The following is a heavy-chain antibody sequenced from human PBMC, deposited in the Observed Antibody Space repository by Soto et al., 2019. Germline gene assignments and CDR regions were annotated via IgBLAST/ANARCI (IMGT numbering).Heavy chain of an antibody. J-gene: IGHJ4*02. CDR2: IIPIFGTA. CDR3: ARDKRQNSSGWYPHY. D-gene: IGHD6-19*01. V-gene: IGHV1-69*13. Sequence: SVKVSCKASGGTFSSYAISWVRQAPGQGLEWMGGIIPIFGTANYAQKFQGRVTITADESTSTAYMELSSLRSEDTAVYYCARDKRQNSSGWYPHYWGQGTLVTVSS. CDR1: GGTFSSYA.